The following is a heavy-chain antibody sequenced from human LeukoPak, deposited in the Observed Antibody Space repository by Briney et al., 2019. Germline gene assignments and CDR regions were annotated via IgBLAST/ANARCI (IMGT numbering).Heavy chain of an antibody. CDR2: INSDGST. CDR3: ARETFSSFSMDV. Sequence: GGSLRLSCSASGFIFGSYSMNWVRQAPGKGLVWVSRINSDGSTSYADSVKGRFTISRDNAKNTLYLQMSSLRAEDTAVYYCARETFSSFSMDVWGKGTTVTVSS. V-gene: IGHV3-74*01. J-gene: IGHJ6*03. D-gene: IGHD2-15*01. CDR1: GFIFGSYS.